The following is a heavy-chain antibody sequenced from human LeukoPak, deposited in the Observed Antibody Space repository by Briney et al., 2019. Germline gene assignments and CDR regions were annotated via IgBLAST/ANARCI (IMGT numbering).Heavy chain of an antibody. D-gene: IGHD5-24*01. CDR3: AKEGEMATISH. J-gene: IGHJ4*02. CDR2: ISGSGGST. Sequence: GGSLRLSCAASGFTFSSYSMNWVRQAPGKGLEWVSAISGSGGSTYYADSVKGRFTISRDNSKNTLYLQMNSLRAEDTAVYYCAKEGEMATISHWGQGTLVTVSS. V-gene: IGHV3-23*01. CDR1: GFTFSSYS.